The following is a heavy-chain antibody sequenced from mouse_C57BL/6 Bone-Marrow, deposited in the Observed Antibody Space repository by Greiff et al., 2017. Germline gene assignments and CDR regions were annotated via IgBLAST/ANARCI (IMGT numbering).Heavy chain of an antibody. CDR1: GYTFTSYN. Sequence: QVQLQQSGAELVRPGASVKMSCKASGYTFTSYNMHWVKQTPRQGLEWIGAIYPGNGDTSYNQKFQGKATLTVDKSSSTAYMQLSSLTSEDSAVYFCARSRVYAHYYAMDYWGQGTSVTVSS. CDR2: IYPGNGDT. J-gene: IGHJ4*01. CDR3: ARSRVYAHYYAMDY. D-gene: IGHD1-1*01. V-gene: IGHV1-12*01.